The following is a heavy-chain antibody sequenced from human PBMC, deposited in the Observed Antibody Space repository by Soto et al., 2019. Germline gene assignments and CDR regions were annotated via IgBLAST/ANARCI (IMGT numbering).Heavy chain of an antibody. CDR3: ARTNGNDYGDCSWTYYFDY. Sequence: ASVKVSCKASGYTFTGYYMHWVRQAPGQGLEWMGWINPNSGGTNYAQKFQGWVTMTRDTSISTAYMELSRLRSDDTAVYYCARTNGNDYGDCSWTYYFDYWGQGTLVTVSS. J-gene: IGHJ4*02. CDR1: GYTFTGYY. D-gene: IGHD4-17*01. CDR2: INPNSGGT. V-gene: IGHV1-2*04.